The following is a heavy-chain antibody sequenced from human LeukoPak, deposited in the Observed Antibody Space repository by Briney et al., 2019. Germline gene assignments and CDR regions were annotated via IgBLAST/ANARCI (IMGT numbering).Heavy chain of an antibody. V-gene: IGHV3-21*01. J-gene: IGHJ4*02. D-gene: IGHD3-3*01. CDR1: GFTFSSYS. CDR2: ISSSSSYI. CDR3: ARVYSDFWSGYPDY. Sequence: GGSLRLSCAASGFTFSSYSMNWVRQAPGKGLEWVSSISSSSSYIYYADSVKGRFTISRDNAKNSLYLQMNSLRAEDTAVYYCARVYSDFWSGYPDYWGQGTLVTVSS.